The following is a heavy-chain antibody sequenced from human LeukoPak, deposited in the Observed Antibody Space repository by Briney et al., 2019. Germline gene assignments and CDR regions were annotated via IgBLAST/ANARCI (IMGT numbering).Heavy chain of an antibody. CDR1: GGSINNRSYY. Sequence: SETLSLTCTVSGGSINNRSYYWGWFRQPPGKGLEWIGNIYYGGSTYYNPSLKSRVTISVDTSKNQFSLKLNSVTAADTAVYYCARGLTVMHAFDIWGQGTIVTVSS. V-gene: IGHV4-39*01. D-gene: IGHD4-17*01. CDR3: ARGLTVMHAFDI. J-gene: IGHJ3*02. CDR2: IYYGGST.